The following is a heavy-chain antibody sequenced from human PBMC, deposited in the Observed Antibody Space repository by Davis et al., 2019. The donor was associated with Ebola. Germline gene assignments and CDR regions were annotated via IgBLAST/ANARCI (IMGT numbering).Heavy chain of an antibody. V-gene: IGHV5-51*01. Sequence: PGGSLRLSCKASGYVFARYWIGWVRQMPGRGLELMGVIYPGDSDARYSPSFRGQVTMSADKSTNTAYLQWNRLKASDTAMYYCARRHFESLNRFDPWGQGTLVTVSS. CDR2: IYPGDSDA. CDR1: GYVFARYW. CDR3: ARRHFESLNRFDP. J-gene: IGHJ5*02.